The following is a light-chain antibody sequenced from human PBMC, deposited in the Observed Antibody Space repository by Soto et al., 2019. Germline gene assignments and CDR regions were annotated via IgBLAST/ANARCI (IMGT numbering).Light chain of an antibody. CDR3: QVWDSNSDHPV. Sequence: SYELTQPPSVSVAPGETAGITCVGNNIGSKSVHWYQQKPGQAPMLVIYYDIDRPSGIPERFSGSNSGNTAALTISTVEAGDEADYYCQVWDSNSDHPVFGGGTKVTVL. V-gene: IGLV3-21*04. J-gene: IGLJ2*01. CDR1: NIGSKS. CDR2: YDI.